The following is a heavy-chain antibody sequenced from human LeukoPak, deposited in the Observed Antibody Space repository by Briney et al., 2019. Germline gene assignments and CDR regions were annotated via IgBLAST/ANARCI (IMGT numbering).Heavy chain of an antibody. J-gene: IGHJ4*02. Sequence: GGSLRLSCAASGFTFSSYGMHWVRQAPGKGLEWVAVIWYDGSNKYYADSVKGRFTISRDNSKNTLYLQMNSLRAEDTAVYYCARDPVAVAGPIYYFDYWGQGTLVTVSS. CDR3: ARDPVAVAGPIYYFDY. D-gene: IGHD6-19*01. CDR1: GFTFSSYG. CDR2: IWYDGSNK. V-gene: IGHV3-33*01.